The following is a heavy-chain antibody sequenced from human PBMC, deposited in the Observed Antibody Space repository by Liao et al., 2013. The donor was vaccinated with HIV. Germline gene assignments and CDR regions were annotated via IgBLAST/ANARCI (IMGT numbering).Heavy chain of an antibody. J-gene: IGHJ4*02. CDR1: GDSISSSNYY. D-gene: IGHD1-14*01. Sequence: QLQLQESGPGLVKPSETLSLTCTVSGDSISSSNYYWGWIRQPPGKGLEWIANIYYTGSTYYNPPLKSRVTISLDKSKNQFSLKLTSLTAADTAVYYCARILRPEVAVALDNWGQGSLVTVSS. CDR3: ARILRPEVAVALDN. CDR2: IYYTGST. V-gene: IGHV4-39*07.